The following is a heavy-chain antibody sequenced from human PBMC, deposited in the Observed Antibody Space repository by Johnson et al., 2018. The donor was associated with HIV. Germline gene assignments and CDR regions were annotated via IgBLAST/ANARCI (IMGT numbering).Heavy chain of an antibody. V-gene: IGHV3-20*04. J-gene: IGHJ3*01. CDR3: AKDMAYGDYLFRNAFDV. CDR1: GFTFDDYG. D-gene: IGHD4-17*01. Sequence: VQLVESGGGVVRPGGSLGLSCGASGFTFDDYGMSWVRQAPGKGLEWVSGINWNGGRTGYADSVKGRFTVSRDDAKNSLYLLIDSLRTEDTALYYCAKDMAYGDYLFRNAFDVWGQGTMVTVSS. CDR2: INWNGGRT.